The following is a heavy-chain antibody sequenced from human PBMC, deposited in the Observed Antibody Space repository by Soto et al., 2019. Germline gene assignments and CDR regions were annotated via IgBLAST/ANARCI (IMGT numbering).Heavy chain of an antibody. V-gene: IGHV3-73*01. CDR1: GFTFSGSA. D-gene: IGHD6-19*01. J-gene: IGHJ3*02. Sequence: GGSLRLSCAASGFTFSGSAMHWVRQASGKGLEWVGRIRSKANSYATAYAASVKGRFTISRDDSKNTAYLQMNSLKTEDTAVYYCTRVGWKAVADDAFDIWGQGTMVTVSS. CDR3: TRVGWKAVADDAFDI. CDR2: IRSKANSYAT.